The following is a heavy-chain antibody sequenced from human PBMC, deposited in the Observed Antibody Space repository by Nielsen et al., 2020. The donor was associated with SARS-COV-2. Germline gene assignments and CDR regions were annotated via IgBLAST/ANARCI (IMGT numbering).Heavy chain of an antibody. D-gene: IGHD3-3*01. Sequence: GGSLRLSCAASGFTFSSYGMHWVRQAPGKGLEWVAVIWYDGSNKYYADSVKGRFSISRDNSKDTVYLQIYSLRPEDTAIYYCAREFWSYQYGMDVWGQGTTVIVSS. V-gene: IGHV3-33*01. CDR1: GFTFSSYG. CDR3: AREFWSYQYGMDV. CDR2: IWYDGSNK. J-gene: IGHJ6*02.